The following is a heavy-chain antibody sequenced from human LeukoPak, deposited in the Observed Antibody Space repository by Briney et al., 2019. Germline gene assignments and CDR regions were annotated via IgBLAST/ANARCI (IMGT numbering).Heavy chain of an antibody. D-gene: IGHD6-13*01. CDR2: ISSSSSTI. Sequence: GGSLRLSCAASGFTFSSYGMHWVRQAPGKGLEWVSYISSSSSTIYYADSVKGRFTISRDNAKNSLYLQMNSLRAEDTAVYYCARGSSYSSSWYVGDYWGQGTLVTVSS. CDR1: GFTFSSYG. CDR3: ARGSSYSSSWYVGDY. V-gene: IGHV3-48*01. J-gene: IGHJ4*02.